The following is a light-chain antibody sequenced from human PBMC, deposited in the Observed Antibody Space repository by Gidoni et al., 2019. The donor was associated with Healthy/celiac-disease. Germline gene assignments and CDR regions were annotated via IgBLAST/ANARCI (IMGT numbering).Light chain of an antibody. CDR2: DVT. J-gene: IGLJ1*01. CDR1: SSDVGDYNY. V-gene: IGLV2-14*01. CDR3: SSYTSSSTRLYV. Sequence: QSALTQPASVSGSPGQSRTISSTGTSSDVGDYNYVSWYQQHPCKAPKLMIFDVTNRPSGVSNRFSGSKSGNTASLTISGLQAEDEADYYCSSYTSSSTRLYVFGTGTKVAVL.